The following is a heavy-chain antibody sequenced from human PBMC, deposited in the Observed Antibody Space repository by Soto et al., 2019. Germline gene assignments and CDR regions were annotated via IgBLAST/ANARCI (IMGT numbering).Heavy chain of an antibody. D-gene: IGHD2-15*01. CDR2: IKSKTDGGTT. J-gene: IGHJ6*02. Sequence: GGSLRLSCAASGFTFSNAWMNWVRQAPGKGLEWVGRIKSKTDGGTTDYAAPVKGRFTISRDDSKNTLYLQINSLKTEDTAVYYCTTVLLDCSGGSCYSPYYYYGMDVWGQGTTVTVSS. CDR3: TTVLLDCSGGSCYSPYYYYGMDV. CDR1: GFTFSNAW. V-gene: IGHV3-15*07.